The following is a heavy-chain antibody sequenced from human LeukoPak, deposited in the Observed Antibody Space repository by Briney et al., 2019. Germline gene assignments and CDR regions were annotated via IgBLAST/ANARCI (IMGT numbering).Heavy chain of an antibody. V-gene: IGHV4-59*01. CDR1: GGSISSFF. CDR3: ARGGSRQNFYYYGLDV. CDR2: ISFSEIT. D-gene: IGHD6-25*01. J-gene: IGHJ6*02. Sequence: SETLSLTCTVSGGSISSFFWNWIRQTPGKGLEWIGYISFSEITNYNPSLQSRVSMSVDTSKNEFSLRLSSVTAADTAVYYCARGGSRQNFYYYGLDVWGQGTTVTVSS.